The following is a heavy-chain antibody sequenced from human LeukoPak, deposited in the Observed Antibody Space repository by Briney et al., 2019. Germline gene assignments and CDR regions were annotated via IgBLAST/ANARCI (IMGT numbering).Heavy chain of an antibody. J-gene: IGHJ4*02. CDR2: IGNSSYI. Sequence: GGSLRLSCAASGFTFSRYSINWVRQAPGKGLEWVSCIGNSSYIYYADSVKGRFTISRDNAKNSLYLQMDNLRAEDTAVYYCAREHALGDYWGQGTLVTVSS. CDR3: AREHALGDY. D-gene: IGHD2-2*01. CDR1: GFTFSRYS. V-gene: IGHV3-21*01.